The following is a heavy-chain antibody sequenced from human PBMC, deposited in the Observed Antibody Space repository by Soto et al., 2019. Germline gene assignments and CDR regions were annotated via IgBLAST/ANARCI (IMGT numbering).Heavy chain of an antibody. J-gene: IGHJ4*02. V-gene: IGHV3-15*07. CDR3: TTGPPKYYDYVWGRFFDY. D-gene: IGHD3-16*01. Sequence: GGSLRLSCAASGFTFSNAWMNWVRQAPGKGLEWVGRIKSKTDGGTTDYAAPVKGRFTISRDDSKNTLYLQMNSLKTEDTAVYYCTTGPPKYYDYVWGRFFDYWGQGTLVTVSS. CDR1: GFTFSNAW. CDR2: IKSKTDGGTT.